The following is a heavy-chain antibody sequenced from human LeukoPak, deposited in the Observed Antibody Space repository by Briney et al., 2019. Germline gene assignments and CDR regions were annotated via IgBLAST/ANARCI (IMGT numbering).Heavy chain of an antibody. D-gene: IGHD3-16*01. CDR3: VRGPGYPGGKLDY. V-gene: IGHV3-53*01. Sequence: GGSLRLSCAASGFTFSSNYMSWVRQAPGKGLEWVSLIYSGGGTYYADSVTGRFTISRDKSRNTLYLQMNSLRAEDTAVYYCVRGPGYPGGKLDYWGQGTLVTVSS. CDR1: GFTFSSNY. CDR2: IYSGGGT. J-gene: IGHJ4*02.